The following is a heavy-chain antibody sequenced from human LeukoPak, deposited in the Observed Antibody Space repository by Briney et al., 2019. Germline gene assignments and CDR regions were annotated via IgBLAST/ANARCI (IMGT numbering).Heavy chain of an antibody. J-gene: IGHJ4*02. D-gene: IGHD4-17*01. CDR2: IKTIAGGGTT. CDR1: GFTFSNAW. V-gene: IGHV3-15*01. CDR3: TTGNNYGDYGLDY. Sequence: GGSLRLSCAASGFTFSNAWMSWVRQAPGKGLEWVGRIKTIAGGGTTDYAAPVNGRFTISRDDSKNTLYLQVNSLKTEDTAVYYCTTGNNYGDYGLDYWGQGTLVTVSS.